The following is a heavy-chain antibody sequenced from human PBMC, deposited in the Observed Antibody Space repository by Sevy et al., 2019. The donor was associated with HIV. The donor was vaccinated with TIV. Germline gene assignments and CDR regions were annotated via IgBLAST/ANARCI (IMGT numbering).Heavy chain of an antibody. V-gene: IGHV3-53*01. J-gene: IGHJ4*02. CDR1: GFTVSSNY. D-gene: IGHD3-10*01. Sequence: GGSLRLSCAASGFTVSSNYMSWVRQAPGKGLEWVSVIYSGGSTYYADSVKGRFTISRDNSKNTLYLQMNSLRAEDTAVYYCVRDYGSGSYYKTALGYWGQGTLVTVSS. CDR3: VRDYGSGSYYKTALGY. CDR2: IYSGGST.